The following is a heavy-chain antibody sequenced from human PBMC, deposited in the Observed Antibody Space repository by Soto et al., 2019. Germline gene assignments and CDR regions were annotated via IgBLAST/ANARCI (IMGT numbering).Heavy chain of an antibody. CDR1: GFTVTNNF. D-gene: IGHD2-15*01. Sequence: DVQLVESGGGLVQPGGSLRLSCAASGFTVTNNFMSWVRQAPGQGLEWVSTLYSAGRTYYADSVKGRFTISRDDSKNTLYLQMNRLRVEDTAVYYCARRVAGPSWYFDLWGRGTLVTVSS. V-gene: IGHV3-66*01. CDR2: LYSAGRT. J-gene: IGHJ2*01. CDR3: ARRVAGPSWYFDL.